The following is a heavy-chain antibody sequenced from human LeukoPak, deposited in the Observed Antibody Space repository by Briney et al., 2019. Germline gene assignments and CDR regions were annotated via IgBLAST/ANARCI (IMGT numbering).Heavy chain of an antibody. D-gene: IGHD3-3*01. J-gene: IGHJ3*02. Sequence: PGGFLRLSCAASGFTFSSYEMNWVRQAPGKGLEWVSYISSSGSTIYYADSVKGRFTISRDNAKNSLYLQMNSLRAEDTAVYYCARKRRWSPGAFDIWGQGTMVTVSS. CDR3: ARKRRWSPGAFDI. V-gene: IGHV3-48*03. CDR2: ISSSGSTI. CDR1: GFTFSSYE.